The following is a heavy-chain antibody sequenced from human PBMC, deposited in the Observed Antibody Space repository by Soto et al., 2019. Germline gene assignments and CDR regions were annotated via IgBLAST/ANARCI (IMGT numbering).Heavy chain of an antibody. CDR2: ISGSGGST. CDR3: ATDPSRFLEWSQDL. Sequence: GGSLRLSCAASGFTFSSYAMSWVRQAPGKGLEWVSAISGSGGSTYYADSVKGRFTISRDNSKNTLYLQMNSLRAEDTAVYYCATDPSRFLEWSQDLWGQGTMVTVYS. CDR1: GFTFSSYA. J-gene: IGHJ4*02. V-gene: IGHV3-23*01. D-gene: IGHD3-3*01.